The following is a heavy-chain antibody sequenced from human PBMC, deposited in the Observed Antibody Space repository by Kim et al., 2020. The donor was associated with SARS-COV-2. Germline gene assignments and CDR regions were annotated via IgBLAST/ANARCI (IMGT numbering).Heavy chain of an antibody. CDR1: GFTFSSYW. CDR3: ARDTPLPMVRGVIINGRGYFDL. V-gene: IGHV3-74*01. D-gene: IGHD3-10*01. CDR2: INSDGSST. Sequence: GGSLRLSCAASGFTFSSYWMHWVRQAPGKGLVWVSRINSDGSSTSYADSVKGRFTISRDNAKNTLYLQMNSLRAEDTAVYYCARDTPLPMVRGVIINGRGYFDLWGRGTLVTVSS. J-gene: IGHJ2*01.